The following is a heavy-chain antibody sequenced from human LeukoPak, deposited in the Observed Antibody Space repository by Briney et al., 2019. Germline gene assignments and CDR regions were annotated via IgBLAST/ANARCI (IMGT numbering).Heavy chain of an antibody. D-gene: IGHD5-12*01. V-gene: IGHV3-7*01. CDR2: IKEDGSRE. CDR1: GFTFSTYW. CDR3: ARDSPGYGAYVS. J-gene: IGHJ1*01. Sequence: TGGSLRLSCAASGFTFSTYWMAWVRQAPGKGLEWVANIKEDGSREYYVDSVKGRFTISRDNAKNSLYLQMDSLTAEDTAVYYCARDSPGYGAYVSWGQGTLVSVSS.